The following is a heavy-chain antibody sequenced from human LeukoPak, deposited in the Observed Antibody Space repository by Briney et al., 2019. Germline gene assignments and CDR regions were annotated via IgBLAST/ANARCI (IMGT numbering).Heavy chain of an antibody. V-gene: IGHV3-11*01. J-gene: IGHJ4*02. D-gene: IGHD6-13*01. Sequence: GGSLRLSCAASGFTFSSYAMSWIRQAPGKGLEWVSYISSSGSTIYYADSVKGRFTISRDNAKNSLYLQMNSLRAEDTAVYYCAREVIAAAGFDYWGQGTLVTVSS. CDR1: GFTFSSYA. CDR3: AREVIAAAGFDY. CDR2: ISSSGSTI.